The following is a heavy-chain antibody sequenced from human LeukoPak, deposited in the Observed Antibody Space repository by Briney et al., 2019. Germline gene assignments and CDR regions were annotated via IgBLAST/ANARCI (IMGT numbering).Heavy chain of an antibody. V-gene: IGHV3-21*01. D-gene: IGHD5-24*01. Sequence: PGGALRLSCAAPGFTFRSHSMKRGRHAPGEGVGWGSSLSSSSYIYYADSVKGRFTISRDNAKNSLYLQMNSLRAEDTAVYYCARDFTIGNDYYYYGMDVWGQGTTVTVSS. CDR2: LSSSSYI. J-gene: IGHJ6*02. CDR1: GFTFRSHS. CDR3: ARDFTIGNDYYYYGMDV.